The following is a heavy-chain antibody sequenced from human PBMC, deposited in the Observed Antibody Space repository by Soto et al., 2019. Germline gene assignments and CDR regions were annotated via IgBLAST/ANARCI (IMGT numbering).Heavy chain of an antibody. J-gene: IGHJ3*02. Sequence: PSENLPVRYNVSGGTTNYYKRRWIRQSPGKGLEWIGYISHSGNTNYNPSFKSRVTISVDTSKNQFSLRLSSVTAADTAVFYCARENYGFIRAFDIWGQGTMVT. CDR3: ARENYGFIRAFDI. V-gene: IGHV4-59*01. CDR2: ISHSGNT. D-gene: IGHD4-17*01. CDR1: GGTTNYYK.